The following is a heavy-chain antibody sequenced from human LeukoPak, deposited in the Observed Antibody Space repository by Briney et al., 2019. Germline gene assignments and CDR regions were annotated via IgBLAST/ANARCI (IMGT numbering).Heavy chain of an antibody. CDR3: AKPVTWGSSWYDY. J-gene: IGHJ4*02. D-gene: IGHD6-13*01. V-gene: IGHV3-23*01. CDR1: GFTFSSYA. CDR2: ISGSGGST. Sequence: TGGSLRLSCAASGFTFSSYAMSWVRQAPGKGLEWVSAISGSGGSTYYADSVKGRFTISRDNSKNTLYLQMNSLRAEDTAVYYCAKPVTWGSSWYDYWGQGTLVTVSS.